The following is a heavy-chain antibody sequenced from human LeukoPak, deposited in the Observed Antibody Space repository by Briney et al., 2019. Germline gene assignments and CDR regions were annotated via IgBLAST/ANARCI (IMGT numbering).Heavy chain of an antibody. V-gene: IGHV3-30-3*01. D-gene: IGHD1-7*01. CDR3: ARARTGTTRPRPPDDY. CDR1: GFTFSSYA. J-gene: IGHJ4*01. Sequence: PGRSLRLSCAASGFTFSSYAMYWVRQAPGKGLEWVAVISYDGSNKYYADSVRGRFSISRDNSKNTLYLQMDSLRAEDTAVYYCARARTGTTRPRPPDDYWGQGTLVTVSS. CDR2: ISYDGSNK.